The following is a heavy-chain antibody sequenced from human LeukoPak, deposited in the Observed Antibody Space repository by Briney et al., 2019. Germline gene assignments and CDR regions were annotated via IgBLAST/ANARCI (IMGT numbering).Heavy chain of an antibody. D-gene: IGHD2-15*01. CDR1: GYTFTGYY. J-gene: IGHJ5*02. Sequence: GASVKVSCKASGYTFTGYYMHWVRQAPGQGLEWMGWINPNSGGTNYAQKFQGRVTMTRDTSISTAYMELSRLTSDDTAVYYCARGDIVVVVAAKLDPWGQGTLVTVSS. CDR3: ARGDIVVVVAAKLDP. CDR2: INPNSGGT. V-gene: IGHV1-2*02.